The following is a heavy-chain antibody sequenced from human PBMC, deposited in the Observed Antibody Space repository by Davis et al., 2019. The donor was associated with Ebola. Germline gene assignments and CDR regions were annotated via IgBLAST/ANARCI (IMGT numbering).Heavy chain of an antibody. J-gene: IGHJ4*02. CDR2: ISPGNDNT. D-gene: IGHD6-13*01. V-gene: IGHV1-3*01. Sequence: ASVKVSCKASGYTFTDYPMHWVRQATGQGLEWMGWISPGNDNTKYSQKFQDRVTITTDTSASTAYMELSGLRSEDTAVYYCARVGWASSYLFDHWGQGTLVTVSS. CDR3: ARVGWASSYLFDH. CDR1: GYTFTDYP.